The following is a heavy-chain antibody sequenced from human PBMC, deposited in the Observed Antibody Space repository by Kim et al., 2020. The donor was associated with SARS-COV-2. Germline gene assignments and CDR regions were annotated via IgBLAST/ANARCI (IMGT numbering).Heavy chain of an antibody. CDR2: ITGSGDST. Sequence: GGSLRLSCATSGFTFSSYAMSWVRQAPGKGLEWVSSITGSGDSTYFADSVKGRFTISRDNSKNTLYLQMNSLRAEDTAIYYCAKYIVVAGFYGMDVWGQG. J-gene: IGHJ6*02. D-gene: IGHD6-19*01. CDR3: AKYIVVAGFYGMDV. CDR1: GFTFSSYA. V-gene: IGHV3-23*01.